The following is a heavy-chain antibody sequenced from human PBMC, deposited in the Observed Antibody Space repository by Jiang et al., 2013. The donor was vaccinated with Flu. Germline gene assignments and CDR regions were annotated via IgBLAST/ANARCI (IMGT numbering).Heavy chain of an antibody. J-gene: IGHJ4*02. CDR1: GGTFTSFS. CDR3: AIRDGFPV. Sequence: SGAEVKKPGSSVKVSCTASGGTFTSFSINWVRQAPGQGLEWMGGIIPIFRTPDYAQKFQDGVTISADESTNTAYMELTSLTADDTAFYYCAIRDGFPVWGPGTLVTVSS. V-gene: IGHV1-69*01. CDR2: IIPIFRTP. D-gene: IGHD5-24*01.